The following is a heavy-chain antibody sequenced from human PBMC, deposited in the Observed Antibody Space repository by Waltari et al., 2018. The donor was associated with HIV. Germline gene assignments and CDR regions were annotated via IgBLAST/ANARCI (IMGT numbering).Heavy chain of an antibody. D-gene: IGHD6-19*01. Sequence: QARLEQSGAELRKPGASVQVSCKASGYVFPEKFIHWLRRAPGHGLEWGGFINTQTGGTNIGQTLEGRITMTTETSMTTAFMELTGLRSDDTAVYYCARGHHNVYGSGGYGDVLDVWGQCTLVTVSS. CDR3: ARGHHNVYGSGGYGDVLDV. CDR1: GYVFPEKF. V-gene: IGHV1-2*02. J-gene: IGHJ3*01. CDR2: INTQTGGT.